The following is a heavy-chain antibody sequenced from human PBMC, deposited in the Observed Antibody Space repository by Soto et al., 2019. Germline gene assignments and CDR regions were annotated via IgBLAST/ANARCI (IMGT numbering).Heavy chain of an antibody. CDR2: INAGNGDT. CDR3: ARGYGPGSYCYP. D-gene: IGHD3-10*01. CDR1: GYTFTHYV. Sequence: ASVKVSCKASGYTFTHYVIHWVRQAPGHSLEWMGWINAGNGDTSYSQRLQGRVTITRDTSASTAHMDLRSLTPEDTAVYYCARGYGPGSYCYPWGQGTQVTVSS. J-gene: IGHJ5*02. V-gene: IGHV1-3*01.